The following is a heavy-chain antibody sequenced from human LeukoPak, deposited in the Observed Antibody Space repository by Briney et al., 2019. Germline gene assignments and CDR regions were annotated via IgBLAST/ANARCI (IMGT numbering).Heavy chain of an antibody. CDR2: INPSGGT. V-gene: IGHV1-46*01. CDR1: GYTFTGYN. CDR3: AREGVAGTGLDY. D-gene: IGHD6-13*01. J-gene: IGHJ4*02. Sequence: GASVKVSCKASGYTFTGYNMHWVRQAPGQGLEWMGIINPSGGTSYAQKLQGRITMTRDTSTSTVYMELSSLRSEDTAVYYRAREGVAGTGLDYWGQGTLVTVSS.